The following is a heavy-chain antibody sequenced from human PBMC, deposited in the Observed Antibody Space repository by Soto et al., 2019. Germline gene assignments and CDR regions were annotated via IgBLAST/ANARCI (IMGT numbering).Heavy chain of an antibody. CDR3: ARGSTTVKSGGKVDY. D-gene: IGHD4-4*01. V-gene: IGHV4-34*01. Sequence: PSETLSLTCAVYGGSFSGYYWSWIRQPPGKGLEWIGEINHSGSTNYNPSLKSRVTISVDTSKNQFSLKLSSVTAADTAVYYCARGSTTVKSGGKVDYWGQGTLVTVSS. J-gene: IGHJ4*02. CDR2: INHSGST. CDR1: GGSFSGYY.